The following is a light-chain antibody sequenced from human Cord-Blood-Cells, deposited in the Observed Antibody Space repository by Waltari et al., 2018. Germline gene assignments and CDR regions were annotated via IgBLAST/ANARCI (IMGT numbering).Light chain of an antibody. CDR2: DAS. CDR3: QQYDNLPAFT. CDR1: QDISNY. V-gene: IGKV1-33*01. J-gene: IGKJ3*01. Sequence: DIQMTQSPSSLSASVGDRVTITCQASQDISNYLNWYQQKPGKAPKLLIYDASNLETVVPSRFSGSGSGTDFTFTISILQPEDIATYYCQQYDNLPAFTFGPGTKVDIK.